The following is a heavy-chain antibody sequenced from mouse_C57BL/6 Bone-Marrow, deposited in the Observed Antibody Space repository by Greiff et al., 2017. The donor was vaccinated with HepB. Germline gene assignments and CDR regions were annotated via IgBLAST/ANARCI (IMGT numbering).Heavy chain of an antibody. CDR3: ARNSNYYGSSYSYFDV. J-gene: IGHJ1*03. CDR1: GFSLTSYG. CDR2: IWSGGST. Sequence: VQLQESGPGLVQPSQSLSITCTVSGFSLTSYGVHWVRQSPGKGLEWLGVIWSGGSTDYNAAFISRLSISKDNSKSQVFFKMNSLQADDTAIYYCARNSNYYGSSYSYFDVWGTGTTVTVSS. V-gene: IGHV2-2*01. D-gene: IGHD1-1*01.